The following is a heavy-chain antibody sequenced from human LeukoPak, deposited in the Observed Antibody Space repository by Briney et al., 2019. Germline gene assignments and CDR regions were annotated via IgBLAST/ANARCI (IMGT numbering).Heavy chain of an antibody. CDR2: IYPGDSDT. J-gene: IGHJ4*02. Sequence: GASLKISCKGSGYSFTSYWIGWVRPMPGKGLEWMGIIYPGDSDTRYSPSFQGQVTISADKSITTAYLQWSSLKASDTAMYYCARGPKYDFWSGYPYYFDYWGQGTLVTVSS. V-gene: IGHV5-51*01. CDR3: ARGPKYDFWSGYPYYFDY. D-gene: IGHD3-3*01. CDR1: GYSFTSYW.